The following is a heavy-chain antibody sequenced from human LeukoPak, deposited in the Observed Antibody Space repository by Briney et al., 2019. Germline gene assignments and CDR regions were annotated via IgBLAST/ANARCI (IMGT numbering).Heavy chain of an antibody. CDR1: GFTFSGSA. CDR3: TSHVDTPMVKYWYFDL. V-gene: IGHV3-73*01. Sequence: GGSLRLSCAASGFTFSGSAMHWVRQASGLGLEWVGRIGSKANNYATIHAASLKGRFTISRDDSKNTAYLQMDSLKTEDTAVYYCTSHVDTPMVKYWYFDLWGRGTLVTVSS. D-gene: IGHD5-18*01. CDR2: IGSKANNYAT. J-gene: IGHJ2*01.